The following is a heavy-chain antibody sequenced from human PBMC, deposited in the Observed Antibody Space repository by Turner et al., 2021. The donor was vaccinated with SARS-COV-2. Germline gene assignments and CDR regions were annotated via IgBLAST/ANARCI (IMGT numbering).Heavy chain of an antibody. CDR1: GGSIRSSSYY. J-gene: IGHJ4*02. Sequence: QLQLQESGPGLVKPSETLSLTCTVSGGSIRSSSYYWGWISQPPGKGLEWIGYIYYSESTYYKPSHKSRVSIFVDTRKNQFYMKLSHVTAADTDVYYWERHSTEIRGDYFDYWGQGTLVTVSS. CDR2: IYYSEST. D-gene: IGHD3-3*01. V-gene: IGHV4-39*01. CDR3: ERHSTEIRGDYFDY.